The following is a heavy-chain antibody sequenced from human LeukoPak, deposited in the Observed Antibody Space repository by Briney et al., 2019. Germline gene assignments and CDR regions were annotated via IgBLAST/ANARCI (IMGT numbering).Heavy chain of an antibody. CDR2: ISPSGGST. D-gene: IGHD6-13*01. V-gene: IGHV1-2*02. J-gene: IGHJ6*03. CDR3: ARGHSSSWYVEGYYYMDV. Sequence: ASVKVSCKAFGYTFTGYWMHWVRQAPGQGPEWMGVISPSGGSTIYAQKFQGRVTMTRDTSISTAYMELSRLRSDDTAVYYCARGHSSSWYVEGYYYMDVWGKGTTVTVSS. CDR1: GYTFTGYW.